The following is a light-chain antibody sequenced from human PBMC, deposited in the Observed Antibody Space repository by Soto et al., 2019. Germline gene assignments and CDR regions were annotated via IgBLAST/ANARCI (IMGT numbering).Light chain of an antibody. CDR3: LQNHIYPQT. J-gene: IGKJ2*01. CDR2: IAS. CDR1: QVIGDD. Sequence: AIQMTQSPSSLSASVGDRVTITCRASQVIGDDLGWYQQKPGKGPMLLIYIASNLYRGVPSRFSGSGSGTEFTLTISSLQPEDFATYYCLQNHIYPQTFGQGTKLEIK. V-gene: IGKV1-6*01.